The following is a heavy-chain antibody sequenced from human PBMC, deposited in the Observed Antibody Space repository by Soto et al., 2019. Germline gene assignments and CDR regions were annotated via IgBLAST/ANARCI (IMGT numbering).Heavy chain of an antibody. V-gene: IGHV3-15*01. CDR2: IKKKADGGTT. CDR3: RTQWLD. CDR1: GFLLSNAW. Sequence: PGGSMRRSCSASGFLLSNAWMSWVRQAPGKGLEWVGLIKKKADGGTTDYAAPLKGRFTISRDDSKNTLYLQMSSLKTEDTAVYYCRTQWLDWGQGTLVTVSS. D-gene: IGHD6-19*01. J-gene: IGHJ4*02.